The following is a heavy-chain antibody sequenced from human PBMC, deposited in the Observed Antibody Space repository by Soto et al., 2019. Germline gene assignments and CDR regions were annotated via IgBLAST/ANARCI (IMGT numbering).Heavy chain of an antibody. V-gene: IGHV3-30*18. CDR3: AKDSSSWYWFDP. D-gene: IGHD6-13*01. Sequence: LRLSCAASGFTFSNYGMYWVRQAPGKGLEWVAFISYDGSSKFYADPMKGRHTISRDNSKDTLYLQMNSLRAEDTAVYYCAKDSSSWYWFDPWGQGTLVTVSS. J-gene: IGHJ5*02. CDR2: ISYDGSSK. CDR1: GFTFSNYG.